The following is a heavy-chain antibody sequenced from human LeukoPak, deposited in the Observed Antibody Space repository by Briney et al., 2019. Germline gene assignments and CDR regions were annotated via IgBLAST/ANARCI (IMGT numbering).Heavy chain of an antibody. J-gene: IGHJ4*02. V-gene: IGHV3-48*04. CDR1: GFTFSNYN. CDR3: ARDQGIAVAVHDY. D-gene: IGHD6-19*01. CDR2: ISSSSSII. Sequence: PGGSLRLSCAASGFTFSNYNMTWVRQAPGKGLEWVSYISSSSSIIYYTESVKGRFTISRDNAKNSLYLQMNSLRAEDTAVYYCARDQGIAVAVHDYWAQGTLVTVSS.